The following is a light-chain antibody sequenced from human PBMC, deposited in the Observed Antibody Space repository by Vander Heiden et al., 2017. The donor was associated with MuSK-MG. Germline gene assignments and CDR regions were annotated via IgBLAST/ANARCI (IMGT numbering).Light chain of an antibody. Sequence: FMPTPPHSVSESPAKTVTISCTRSSGSIGSYYVQWCQQHPGRSPTTVIYEDNQRPSGVPDRCSGSIDCSSNAASLTISGLKAEDEADYYCQSVDSDNHWVFGGGTKLTVL. J-gene: IGLJ3*02. CDR1: SGSIGSYY. CDR2: EDN. CDR3: QSVDSDNHWV. V-gene: IGLV6-57*01.